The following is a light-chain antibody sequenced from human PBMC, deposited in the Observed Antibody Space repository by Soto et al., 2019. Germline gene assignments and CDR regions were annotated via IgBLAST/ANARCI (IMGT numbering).Light chain of an antibody. J-gene: IGKJ2*01. Sequence: EILMTQSPATLSVSPGETATLSCRASQSVSTKLAWYQQTPGQAPRLLIYGASTRATGIPARFSGSGSGTEFTLTISSLQSEDFAVYYCQQYDNWPPVYTFGPGTKLEIK. V-gene: IGKV3-15*01. CDR1: QSVSTK. CDR2: GAS. CDR3: QQYDNWPPVYT.